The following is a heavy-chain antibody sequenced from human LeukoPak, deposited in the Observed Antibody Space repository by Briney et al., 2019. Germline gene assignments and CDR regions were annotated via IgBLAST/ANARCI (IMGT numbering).Heavy chain of an antibody. CDR1: GFTFSSYG. D-gene: IGHD5-18*01. CDR3: AKTYVDTTFFDY. V-gene: IGHV3-30*02. CDR2: IRYDGSNK. Sequence: GGSLRLSCAASGFTFSSYGMHWVRQAPGKGLEWVAFIRYDGSNKYYADSVKGRFTISRDNSKNTLYLQMNSLRAEDTAVYYCAKTYVDTTFFDYWGQGTLVTVSS. J-gene: IGHJ4*02.